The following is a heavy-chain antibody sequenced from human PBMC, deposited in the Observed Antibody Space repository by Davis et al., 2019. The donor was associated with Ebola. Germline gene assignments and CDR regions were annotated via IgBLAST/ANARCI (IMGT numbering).Heavy chain of an antibody. CDR3: ARDPGSSSFDY. CDR2: VYYTGPT. D-gene: IGHD6-6*01. CDR1: GGSISSGGHY. J-gene: IGHJ4*02. V-gene: IGHV4-31*03. Sequence: PSETLSLTCTVSGGSISSGGHYWTWVRQRPGKGLEWLGYVYYTGPTYYNPSLKSRLTLSADTSRNLFSLKLTSVTDADTAVYYCARDPGSSSFDYWGQGSLDTVSS.